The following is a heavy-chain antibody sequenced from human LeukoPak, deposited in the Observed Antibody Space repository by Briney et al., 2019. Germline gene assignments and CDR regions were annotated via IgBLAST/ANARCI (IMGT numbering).Heavy chain of an antibody. CDR3: ARKWDDPYYYMDV. V-gene: IGHV4-39*01. CDR2: IYYSGST. CDR1: GGSISSSSYY. D-gene: IGHD1-26*01. Sequence: SETLSLTCTVSGGSISSSSYYWGWIRQPPGKGLEWIGSIYYSGSTYYNPSLKSRVTISVDTSKNQFSLKLSSVTAADTAVYYCARKWDDPYYYMDVWSKGTTVTVSS. J-gene: IGHJ6*03.